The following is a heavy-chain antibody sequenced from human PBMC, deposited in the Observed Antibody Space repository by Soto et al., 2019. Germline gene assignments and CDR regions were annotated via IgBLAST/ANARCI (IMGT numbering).Heavy chain of an antibody. Sequence: QITLKESGPTLVKPTQTLTLTCTLSGFSLSTSGVGVGWIRQPPGKALEWLALIYWDDDKRYSPSLKSRLTXTXXTSKNPVVLTMTNMDPVDTATYYCAYKGVAGILAYWGQGTLVTVSS. V-gene: IGHV2-5*02. CDR3: AYKGVAGILAY. J-gene: IGHJ4*02. D-gene: IGHD6-19*01. CDR2: IYWDDDK. CDR1: GFSLSTSGVG.